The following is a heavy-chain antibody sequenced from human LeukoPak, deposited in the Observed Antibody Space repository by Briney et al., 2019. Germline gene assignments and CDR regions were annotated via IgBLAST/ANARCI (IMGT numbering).Heavy chain of an antibody. J-gene: IGHJ3*02. V-gene: IGHV1-69*04. D-gene: IGHD6-6*01. CDR1: GGTFSSYA. Sequence: ASVKVPCKASGGTFSSYAISWVRQAPGQGLEWMGRIIPILGIANYAQKFQGRVTITADKSTSTAYMELSSLRSEDTAVYYCAREAARGPYDAFDIWGQGTMVTVSS. CDR2: IIPILGIA. CDR3: AREAARGPYDAFDI.